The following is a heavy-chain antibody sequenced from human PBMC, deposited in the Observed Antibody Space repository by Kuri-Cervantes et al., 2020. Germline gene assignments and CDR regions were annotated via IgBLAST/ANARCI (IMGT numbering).Heavy chain of an antibody. CDR3: GRSEIWYWFDP. V-gene: IGHV1-2*02. J-gene: IGHJ5*01. CDR1: GYTFTGYY. D-gene: IGHD3-10*01. CDR2: INPNSGGT. Sequence: ASVKVSCKASGYTFTGYYMHWVRQAPGQGLERMGWINPNSGGTNYAQKFQGRVTMTRDTSISTAYMELSRLRSDDTAVYYCGRSEIWYWFDPWGQGTLVTVSS.